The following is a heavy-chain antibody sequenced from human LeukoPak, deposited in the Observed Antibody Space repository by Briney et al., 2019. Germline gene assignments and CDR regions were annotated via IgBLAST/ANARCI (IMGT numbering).Heavy chain of an antibody. CDR3: ARVITATTREDS. V-gene: IGHV4-59*08. Sequence: WETLSLTCTVSGGSISTYYWSWIRQPPGKGLEWIGYIYYTGSTYYKPSLKSRVTMAVDTSKNQFSLKLISVTAADTAVYYCARVITATTREDSWGQGTLGTVSS. J-gene: IGHJ1*01. D-gene: IGHD1-20*01. CDR1: GGSISTYY. CDR2: IYYTGST.